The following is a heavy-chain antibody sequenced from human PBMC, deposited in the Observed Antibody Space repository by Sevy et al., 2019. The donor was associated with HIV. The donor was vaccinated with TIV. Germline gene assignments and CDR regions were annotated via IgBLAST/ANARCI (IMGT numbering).Heavy chain of an antibody. J-gene: IGHJ4*02. CDR2: ISAYNRNT. CDR1: GYTFTSYG. D-gene: IGHD7-27*01. Sequence: GAVKVSCKASGYTFTSYGISWVRQAPGQGLEWMGWISAYNRNTNYAQKLQGRVTMSTDTSTSTAYMELRSLRSVDTAVYYCARDGYLGTESYYFDYWGQGTSVFVSS. CDR3: ARDGYLGTESYYFDY. V-gene: IGHV1-18*01.